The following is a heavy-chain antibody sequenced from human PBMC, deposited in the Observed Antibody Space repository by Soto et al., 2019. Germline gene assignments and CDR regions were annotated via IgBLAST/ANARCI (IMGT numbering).Heavy chain of an antibody. V-gene: IGHV1-69*06. CDR2: IIPIFGTA. CDR1: GGTFSSYA. D-gene: IGHD2-21*02. J-gene: IGHJ4*02. CDR3: ARDLGLLAHGYCGGDCYLFDY. Sequence: GASVKVSCKASGGTFSSYAISWVRQAPGQGLEWMGGIIPIFGTANYAQKFQGRVTITADKSTSTAYMELSSLRSEDTAVYYCARDLGLLAHGYCGGDCYLFDYWGQGTLVTVSS.